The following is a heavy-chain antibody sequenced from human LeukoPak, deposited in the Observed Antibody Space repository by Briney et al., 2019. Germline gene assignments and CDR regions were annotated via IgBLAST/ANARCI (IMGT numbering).Heavy chain of an antibody. Sequence: SETLSLTCTVSGGSISSGGYYWSWIRQHPGKGLEWIGYIYYSGSTYYNPSLKSRVTISVDKSKNQFSLKLSSVTAADTAVYYCASHRAVAGFDYWGQGTLVTVSS. CDR3: ASHRAVAGFDY. CDR1: GGSISSGGYY. CDR2: IYYSGST. D-gene: IGHD6-19*01. V-gene: IGHV4-31*03. J-gene: IGHJ4*02.